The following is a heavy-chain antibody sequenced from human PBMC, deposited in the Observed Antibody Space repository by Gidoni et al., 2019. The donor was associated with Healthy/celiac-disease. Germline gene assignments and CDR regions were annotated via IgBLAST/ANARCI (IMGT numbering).Heavy chain of an antibody. CDR2: ISSSSSYI. V-gene: IGHV3-21*01. Sequence: EVQLVESGGGLVKPGGSLRLSCAASGFTFSSYSMNWVRQAPGKGLEWVSSISSSSSYIYYADSVKGRFTISRDNAKNSLYLQMNSLRAEDTAVYYCARVNYDYVWGTLGAFDIWGQGTMVTVSS. CDR1: GFTFSSYS. CDR3: ARVNYDYVWGTLGAFDI. J-gene: IGHJ3*02. D-gene: IGHD3-16*01.